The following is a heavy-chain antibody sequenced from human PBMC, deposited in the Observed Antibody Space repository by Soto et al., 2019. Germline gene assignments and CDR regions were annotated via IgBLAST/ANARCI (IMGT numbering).Heavy chain of an antibody. CDR2: IIPIFGTA. J-gene: IGHJ4*02. D-gene: IGHD1-26*01. V-gene: IGHV1-69*13. CDR3: ARHAIVGATMNFDY. CDR1: GGTFSSYA. Sequence: GASVKVSCKASGGTFSSYAISWVRQAPGQGLEWMGGIIPIFGTANYAQKFQGRVTITADESTSTAYMELSSLRSEDTAVYYCARHAIVGATMNFDYWGQGTLVTVSS.